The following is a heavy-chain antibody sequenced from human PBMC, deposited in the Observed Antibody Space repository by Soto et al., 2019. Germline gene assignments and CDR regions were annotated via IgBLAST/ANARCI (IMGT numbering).Heavy chain of an antibody. D-gene: IGHD6-19*01. Sequence: PSETLSLTCTVSGGSISSYYWSWIRQPPGKGLEWIGYIYYSGSTNYNPSLKSRITISVDTSKNQFSLKLSSVTAADTAVYYCARSSATDQWLSAFDIWGQGTMVTVSS. J-gene: IGHJ3*02. CDR1: GGSISSYY. V-gene: IGHV4-59*01. CDR3: ARSSATDQWLSAFDI. CDR2: IYYSGST.